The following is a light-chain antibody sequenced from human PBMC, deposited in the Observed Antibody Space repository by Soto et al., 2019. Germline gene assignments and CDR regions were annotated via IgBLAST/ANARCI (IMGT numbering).Light chain of an antibody. CDR3: QHYGSSHSNT. CDR1: QSVSSNY. CDR2: DAS. V-gene: IGKV3-20*01. J-gene: IGKJ5*01. Sequence: EIVLTQSPGTLSLSPGERATLSCRASQSVSSNYLAWYQHKPGQAPRLLIYDASSRATGTPHRFSGSGSGTDFTLTISRLEPEDFAVYYCQHYGSSHSNTFGQGTRLQIK.